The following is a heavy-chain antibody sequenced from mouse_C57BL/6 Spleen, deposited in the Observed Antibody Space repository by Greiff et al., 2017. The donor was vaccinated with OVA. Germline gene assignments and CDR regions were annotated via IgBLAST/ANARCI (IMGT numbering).Heavy chain of an antibody. V-gene: IGHV1-81*01. CDR1: GYTFTSYG. Sequence: QVHVKQSGAELARPGASVKLSCKASGYTFTSYGISWVKQRTGQGLEWIGEIYPRSGNTYYNEKFKGKATLTADKSSSTAYMELRSLTSEDSAVYFCASCGSSSYYFDYWGQGTTLTVSS. J-gene: IGHJ2*01. CDR3: ASCGSSSYYFDY. D-gene: IGHD1-1*01. CDR2: IYPRSGNT.